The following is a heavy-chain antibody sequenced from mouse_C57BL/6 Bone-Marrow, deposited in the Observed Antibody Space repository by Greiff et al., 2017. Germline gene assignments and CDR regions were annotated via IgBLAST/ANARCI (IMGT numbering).Heavy chain of an antibody. CDR2: IHPNSGST. Sequence: QVQLQQSGAELVKPGASVKLSCKASGYTFTSYWMHWVKQRPGQGLEWIGMIHPNSGSTNYNEKFKSKATLTVDKSSSTAYMQLSSRTSEDSAVYYCARNYGNYDLVYYWGQGTTLTVSS. D-gene: IGHD2-1*01. J-gene: IGHJ2*01. CDR3: ARNYGNYDLVYY. CDR1: GYTFTSYW. V-gene: IGHV1-64*01.